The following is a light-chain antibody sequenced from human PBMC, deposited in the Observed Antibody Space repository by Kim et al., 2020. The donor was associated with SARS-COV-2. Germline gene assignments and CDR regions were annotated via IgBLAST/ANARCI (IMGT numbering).Light chain of an antibody. CDR2: GKN. CDR1: NLRSYY. V-gene: IGLV3-19*01. J-gene: IGLJ1*01. CDR3: NSRDSSGNHYV. Sequence: ALGHTVRSTCQGDNLRSYYASWYQQKPGQAPVLVIYGKNNRPSGIPDRFSGSSSGNTASLTITGAQAEDEADYYCNSRDSSGNHYVFGTGTKVTVL.